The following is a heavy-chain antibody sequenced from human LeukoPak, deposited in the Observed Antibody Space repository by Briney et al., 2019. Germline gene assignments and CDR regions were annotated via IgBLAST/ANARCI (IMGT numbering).Heavy chain of an antibody. CDR3: ARVQGGQRGAFDI. Sequence: GGSLRLSCAASGFTFSSYWMHWVRQAPGKGLVWVSRINADGSSTSYADSVKGRFTISRDNAKNTLYLQMNSLRAEDTAVYYCARVQGGQRGAFDIWGQGTMVTVSS. D-gene: IGHD6-25*01. CDR2: INADGSST. J-gene: IGHJ3*02. V-gene: IGHV3-74*01. CDR1: GFTFSSYW.